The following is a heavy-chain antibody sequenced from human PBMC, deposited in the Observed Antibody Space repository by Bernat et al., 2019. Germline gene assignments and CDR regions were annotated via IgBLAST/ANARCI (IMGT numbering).Heavy chain of an antibody. J-gene: IGHJ3*02. CDR2: IYYSGNT. V-gene: IGHV4-31*03. D-gene: IGHD4-17*01. CDR1: GGSISTGDYY. Sequence: QVQLQESGPGLVKPSQTLSLICTVSGGSISTGDYYWSWLRQHPGKGLEWIGYIYYSGNTYYNPSLKSRVTISVDTSKNQFSLKLSSVTAADTAVYFCARVEGAYVDFDIWGQGTMVTVSS. CDR3: ARVEGAYVDFDI.